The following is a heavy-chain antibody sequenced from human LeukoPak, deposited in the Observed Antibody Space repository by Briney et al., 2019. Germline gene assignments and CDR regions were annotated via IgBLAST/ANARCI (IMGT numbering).Heavy chain of an antibody. J-gene: IGHJ3*02. D-gene: IGHD3-10*01. V-gene: IGHV4-4*02. CDR3: ASPGYYYGSDDAFDI. CDR2: IYHSGST. CDR1: GGSISSSNW. Sequence: PSETLSLTCAVSGGSISSSNWWSWVRQPPGKGLEWIGEIYHSGSTNYNPSLKSRVTISVDKSKNQFSLKLSSVTAADTAVYYCASPGYYYGSDDAFDIWGQGTMVTVSS.